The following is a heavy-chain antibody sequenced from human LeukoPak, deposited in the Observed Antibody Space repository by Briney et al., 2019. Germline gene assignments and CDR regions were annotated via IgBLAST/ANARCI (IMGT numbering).Heavy chain of an antibody. CDR2: IIPIFGTA. J-gene: IGHJ4*02. V-gene: IGHV1-69*01. Sequence: SVKVSCKASGGTFSSYAISWVRQAPGQGLEWMGGIIPIFGTANYAQKFQGRVTITADESTSTAYMELSSLRSEDTAVYYCARLGYYGSGSYRPTYFDYWGQGTLVTVSS. D-gene: IGHD3-10*01. CDR1: GGTFSSYA. CDR3: ARLGYYGSGSYRPTYFDY.